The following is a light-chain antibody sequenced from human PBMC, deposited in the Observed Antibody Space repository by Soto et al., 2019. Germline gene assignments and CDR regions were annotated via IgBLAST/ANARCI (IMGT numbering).Light chain of an antibody. Sequence: QSVLTQPPSASGTPGQRVTISCSGGSSNIGTNAVNWYQQLPGTAPKLLIYNNNQRPSGVPDRLSGSKSGTPASLAISGLQSEDEADYYCAASDDSLNGYVFGTGTKVTV. CDR3: AASDDSLNGYV. J-gene: IGLJ1*01. CDR1: SSNIGTNA. V-gene: IGLV1-44*01. CDR2: NNN.